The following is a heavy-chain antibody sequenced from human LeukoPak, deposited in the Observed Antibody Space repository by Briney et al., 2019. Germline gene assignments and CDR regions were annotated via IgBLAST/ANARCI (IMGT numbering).Heavy chain of an antibody. J-gene: IGHJ6*02. D-gene: IGHD5-18*01. V-gene: IGHV3-73*01. CDR1: GFTFSGSA. CDR3: TRQGYSYGSYYYGMDV. CDR2: IRSKANSYAT. Sequence: GGSLRLSCAASGFTFSGSAMHWVRQASGKGLEWVGRIRSKANSYATAYAASVKGRFTISRDDSKNTAYLQMNSLKTEDTAVYYCTRQGYSYGSYYYGMDVWGQGTTVTVSS.